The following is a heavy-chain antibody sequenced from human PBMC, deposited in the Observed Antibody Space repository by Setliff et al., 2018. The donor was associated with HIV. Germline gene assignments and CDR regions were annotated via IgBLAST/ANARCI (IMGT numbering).Heavy chain of an antibody. V-gene: IGHV4-38-2*01. Sequence: SETLSLTCAASGYSLNSGFARAWIRQPPGQGPQWIGSIYQSGSLSYNPSLQSRVTISVDSSKNQFSLNLCSVTAAYTAAYYCARPRRVRSRAWYWFDIWGQGTLVTVSS. CDR1: GYSLNSGFA. CDR3: ARPRRVRSRAWYWFDI. J-gene: IGHJ5*02. CDR2: IYQSGSL. D-gene: IGHD6-19*01.